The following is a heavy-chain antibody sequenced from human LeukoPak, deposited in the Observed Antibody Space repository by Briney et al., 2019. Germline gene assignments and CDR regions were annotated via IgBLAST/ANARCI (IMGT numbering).Heavy chain of an antibody. CDR3: ATGAVNAYEH. CDR2: INSDGSST. J-gene: IGHJ1*01. Sequence: GGSLRLSCAASGFTFSSYWMHWVRQAPGKGLVWVSRINSDGSSTSYADSVKGRFTISRDNAKNTLYLQMDSLRAEDTAVYFCATGAVNAYEHWGQGTLVTVSS. CDR1: GFTFSSYW. D-gene: IGHD4-17*01. V-gene: IGHV3-74*01.